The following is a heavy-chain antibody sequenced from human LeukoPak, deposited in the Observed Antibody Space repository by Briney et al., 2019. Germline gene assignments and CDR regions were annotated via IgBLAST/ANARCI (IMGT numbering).Heavy chain of an antibody. CDR3: AKDLVRDRGYSGYRYYYGMDV. J-gene: IGHJ6*02. V-gene: IGHV3-23*01. CDR1: GFTFSVYA. CDR2: ISDSGGST. Sequence: QPGGSLRLSCATSGFTFSVYAMSWVRQAPGKGLEWVSTISDSGGSTYYADSVKGRFTISRGNSKNTLYLLMNELSAEDTAVYYCAKDLVRDRGYSGYRYYYGMDVWGQGTTVTVSS. D-gene: IGHD5-12*01.